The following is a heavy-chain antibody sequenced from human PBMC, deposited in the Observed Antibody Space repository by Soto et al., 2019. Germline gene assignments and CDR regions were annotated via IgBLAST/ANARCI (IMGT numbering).Heavy chain of an antibody. V-gene: IGHV4-4*02. J-gene: IGHJ4*02. CDR2: IYHSGST. CDR3: ARDCSGGSCYSRGAFDY. Sequence: PSETLSLTCAVSGGSISSSNWWSWVRQPPGKGLEWIGEIYHSGSTNYNPSLKSRVTISVDKSKNQFSLKLSSVTAADTAVYYCARDCSGGSCYSRGAFDYWGQGTLVTVSS. D-gene: IGHD2-15*01. CDR1: GGSISSSNW.